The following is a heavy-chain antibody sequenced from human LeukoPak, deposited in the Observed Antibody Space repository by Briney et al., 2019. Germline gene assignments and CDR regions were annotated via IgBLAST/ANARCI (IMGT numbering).Heavy chain of an antibody. CDR3: AKDPDGWELRH. Sequence: PGGSLRLSCAASGFTLTNYAMSWVRQAPGKGLEWVSAISGSGGSTYYADSVKGRSTISRDNSKNTLYLQMNSLRAEDTAVYYCAKDPDGWELRHWGQGTLVTVSS. CDR2: ISGSGGST. D-gene: IGHD1-26*01. V-gene: IGHV3-23*01. J-gene: IGHJ4*02. CDR1: GFTLTNYA.